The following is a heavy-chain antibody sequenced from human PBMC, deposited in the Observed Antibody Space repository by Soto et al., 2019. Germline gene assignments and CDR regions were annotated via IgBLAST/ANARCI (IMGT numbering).Heavy chain of an antibody. D-gene: IGHD3-3*01. Sequence: ASVKVSCKASGYTFTSYAMHWVRQAPGQRLEWMGWINAGNGNTKYSQKFQGRVTITRDTSASTAYMELSSLRSEDTAVYYCARDRGQYYDFWSGYDAFDIWGQGTMVTVSS. CDR1: GYTFTSYA. CDR2: INAGNGNT. CDR3: ARDRGQYYDFWSGYDAFDI. V-gene: IGHV1-3*01. J-gene: IGHJ3*02.